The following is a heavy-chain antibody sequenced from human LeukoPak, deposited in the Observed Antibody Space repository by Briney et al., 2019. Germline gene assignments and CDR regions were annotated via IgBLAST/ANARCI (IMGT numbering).Heavy chain of an antibody. D-gene: IGHD2/OR15-2a*01. CDR3: TRKGSQWDFLVDY. J-gene: IGHJ4*02. V-gene: IGHV3-21*01. CDR2: ITSSGRYI. Sequence: GGSLRLSCAASGFPFTSYGMHWVRQAPGKGLEWVSSITSSGRYIYYADSVKGRFTISRDNSENSLYLQVDSLTAEDTAVYYCTRKGSQWDFLVDYWGQGTRVAVSP. CDR1: GFPFTSYG.